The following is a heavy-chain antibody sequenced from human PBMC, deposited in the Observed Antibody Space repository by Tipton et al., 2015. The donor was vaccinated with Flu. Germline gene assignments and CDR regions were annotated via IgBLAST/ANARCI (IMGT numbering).Heavy chain of an antibody. V-gene: IGHV4-59*12. J-gene: IGHJ4*02. CDR1: GDSITSYY. CDR2: SYDSGIS. Sequence: GLVKPSQTLTLTCTVSGDSITSYYWSWIRQPPGKGLEWIGYSYDSGISTSNPSLRSRLTTSVDSSKNQVSLKLTSVTAADTAVYYCARGNGYTNTYFDSWGRGTLVTVSS. CDR3: ARGNGYTNTYFDS. D-gene: IGHD1-1*01.